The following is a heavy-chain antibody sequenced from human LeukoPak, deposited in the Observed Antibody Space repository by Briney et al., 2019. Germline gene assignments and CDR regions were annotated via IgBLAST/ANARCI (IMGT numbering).Heavy chain of an antibody. J-gene: IGHJ4*02. CDR3: ARGGGLLIFDY. CDR2: IYHSGST. CDR1: VGCISSSCYA. D-gene: IGHD2-21*02. Sequence: SETVCLTCAVSVGCISSSCYAWSWMRQPPGKGLEWIGYIYHSGSTYYNPSLKSRVTISVDRSKNQFSLKLSSVTAADTAVYYCARGGGLLIFDYWGQGTLVTVSS. V-gene: IGHV4-30-2*01.